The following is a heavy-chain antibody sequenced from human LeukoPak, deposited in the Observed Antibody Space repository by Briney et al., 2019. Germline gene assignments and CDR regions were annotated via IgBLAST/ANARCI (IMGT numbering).Heavy chain of an antibody. V-gene: IGHV4-38-2*02. Sequence: SETLSLTCAVSGYSISSGYYWGWIRKPPGKGLGGIERIYHSGSTYYNPSLKSRVTISVDTSKNQFSLQLSSVTAADTAVYYCARDPMYYYDSSGYSGGPYWYFDLWGRGTLLTVSS. CDR1: GYSISSGYY. J-gene: IGHJ2*01. CDR3: ARDPMYYYDSSGYSGGPYWYFDL. CDR2: IYHSGST. D-gene: IGHD3-22*01.